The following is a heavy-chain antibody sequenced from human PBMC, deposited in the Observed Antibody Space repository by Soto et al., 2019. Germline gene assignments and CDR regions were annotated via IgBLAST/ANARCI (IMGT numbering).Heavy chain of an antibody. CDR1: GYTFTSYG. V-gene: IGHV1-18*01. Sequence: GASVKVSCKASGYTFTSYGISWVRQAPGQGLEWMGWISAYNGNTNYAQKLQGRFTISKDNAKNSLYLQLNSLRAGDTAVYYCARDSHAHFDYWGQGTLVTVSS. CDR2: ISAYNGNT. CDR3: ARDSHAHFDY. J-gene: IGHJ4*02.